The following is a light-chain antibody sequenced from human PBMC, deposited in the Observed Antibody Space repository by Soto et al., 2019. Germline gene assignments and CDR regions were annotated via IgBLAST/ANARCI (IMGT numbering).Light chain of an antibody. Sequence: DIQMTQSPSSLSASVGGRVTITCRANLSVANYLHWYQQKSGRVPKLMIYAASNLQRGVPSRFSGGGSGTDCSLTISSLRLEDVATYFCQQSHTLPFTLGGGTKVDIK. CDR3: QQSHTLPFT. V-gene: IGKV1-39*01. CDR2: AAS. CDR1: LSVANY. J-gene: IGKJ4*01.